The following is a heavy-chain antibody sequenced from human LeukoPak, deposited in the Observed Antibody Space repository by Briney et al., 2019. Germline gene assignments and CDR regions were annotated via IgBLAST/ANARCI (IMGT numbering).Heavy chain of an antibody. CDR3: ARRGSVRGVIDWFDP. V-gene: IGHV4-59*01. CDR2: IYYSGST. CDR1: GGSISSYY. Sequence: SETLSLTCTVSGGSISSYYWSWIRQPPGKGLEWIGYIYYSGSTNYNPSLKSRVTISVDTSKNQFSLKLSSVTAADTAVYYCARRGSVRGVIDWFDPWGQGTLVTVSS. J-gene: IGHJ5*02. D-gene: IGHD3-10*02.